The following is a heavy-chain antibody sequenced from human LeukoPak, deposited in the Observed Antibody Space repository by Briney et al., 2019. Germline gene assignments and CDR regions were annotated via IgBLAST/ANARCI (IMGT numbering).Heavy chain of an antibody. J-gene: IGHJ4*02. Sequence: GGSLRLSCAASGFTFSSYWMSWVRQAPGKGLEWVAVISYDGNNKNYADSVKGRFTISRDNSKNTLYLQMNSLRAEDTAVYYCASRDGYNLYYFDYWGQGTLVTVSS. V-gene: IGHV3-30-3*01. CDR3: ASRDGYNLYYFDY. CDR2: ISYDGNNK. D-gene: IGHD5-24*01. CDR1: GFTFSSYW.